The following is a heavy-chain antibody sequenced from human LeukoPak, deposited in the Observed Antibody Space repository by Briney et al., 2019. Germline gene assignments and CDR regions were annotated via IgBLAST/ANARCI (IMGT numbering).Heavy chain of an antibody. CDR3: AKNSVGSGWYAIRYFQH. CDR1: GFTFSSYA. J-gene: IGHJ1*01. D-gene: IGHD6-13*01. V-gene: IGHV3-23*01. CDR2: ISGSGGST. Sequence: GGSLRLSCAASGFTFSSYAMSWVRQAPGKGLEWVSAISGSGGSTYYADSVKGRFTISRDNSKNTLYLQMNSLRAEDTAVYYCAKNSVGSGWYAIRYFQHWGQGTLVTVSS.